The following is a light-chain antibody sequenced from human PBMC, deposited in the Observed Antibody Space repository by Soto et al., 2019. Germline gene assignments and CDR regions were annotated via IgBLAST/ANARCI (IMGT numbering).Light chain of an antibody. V-gene: IGLV2-8*01. CDR3: SSYAGSNNWN. J-gene: IGLJ1*01. CDR2: EVS. CDR1: SSDVGGSNY. Sequence: QSALTQPPSASGSPGQSVTISCTGTSSDVGGSNYVSWYQQHPGKAPKLMIYEVSKRPSGVPDRFSGSKSGNTASLTVSGLQAEDEADYYCSSYAGSNNWNFGTGTKLTVL.